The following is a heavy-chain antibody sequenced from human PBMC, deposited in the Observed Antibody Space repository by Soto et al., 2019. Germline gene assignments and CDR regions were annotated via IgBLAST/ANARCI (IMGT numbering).Heavy chain of an antibody. CDR3: ARHGRNYILNYFDY. V-gene: IGHV4-39*01. D-gene: IGHD3-16*01. CDR2: IYYSGST. Sequence: SETLSLTCTVSGGSISSSSYYWGWIRQPPGKGLEWIGSIYYSGSTYYNPSLKSRVTISVDTSKNQFSLKLSSVTAADTAVYYCARHGRNYILNYFDYWGQGTLVTVSS. CDR1: GGSISSSSYY. J-gene: IGHJ4*02.